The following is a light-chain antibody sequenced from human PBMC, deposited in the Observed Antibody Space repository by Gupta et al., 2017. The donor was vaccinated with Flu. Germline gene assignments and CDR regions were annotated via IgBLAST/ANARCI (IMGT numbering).Light chain of an antibody. CDR1: SSDVGRSDS. CDR2: DVS. V-gene: IGLV2-14*01. J-gene: IGLJ1*01. CDR3: SSYTSISTFYV. Sequence: QSALTQPASVSGSPGQSITLSCTGTSSDVGRSDSVSWYQQHPGKAPKLLIYDVSNRPSGVSSRFSGSKSGNTASLTISGLQAEDETDYDCSSYTSISTFYVFGTGTKVTVL.